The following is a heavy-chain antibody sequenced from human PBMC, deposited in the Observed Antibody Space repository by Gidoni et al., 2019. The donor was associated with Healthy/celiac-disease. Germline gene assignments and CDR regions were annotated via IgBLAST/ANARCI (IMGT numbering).Heavy chain of an antibody. CDR2: ISGSGGST. V-gene: IGHV3-23*01. J-gene: IGHJ4*02. CDR3: AKGDIVVVPAAKSFDY. Sequence: EVQLLESGGGLVQPGGSLRLSCAASGFTFSSYAMSWVRQAPGKGLEWVSAISGSGGSTYYADSVKGRFTISRDNSKNTLYLQMNSLRAEDTAVYYCAKGDIVVVPAAKSFDYWGQGTLVTVSS. CDR1: GFTFSSYA. D-gene: IGHD2-2*01.